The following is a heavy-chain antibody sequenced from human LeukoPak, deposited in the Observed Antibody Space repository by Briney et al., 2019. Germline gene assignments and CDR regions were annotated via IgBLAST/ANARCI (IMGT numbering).Heavy chain of an antibody. Sequence: GGSLRLSCAASGFPFSNYDMTWVRQAPGKGLEWISYISRSSNPIKYADSVKGRFTISRDNAKNSLYLQMNSLRDEDTAVYYCARGPLLWFGDPLPQFDYWGQGTLVTVSS. V-gene: IGHV3-48*02. CDR2: ISRSSNPI. J-gene: IGHJ4*02. D-gene: IGHD3-10*01. CDR1: GFPFSNYD. CDR3: ARGPLLWFGDPLPQFDY.